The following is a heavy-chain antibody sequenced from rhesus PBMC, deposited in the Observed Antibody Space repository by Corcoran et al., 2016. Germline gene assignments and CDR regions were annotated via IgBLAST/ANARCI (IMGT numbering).Heavy chain of an antibody. D-gene: IGHD6-31*01. V-gene: IGHV4-57*01. J-gene: IGHJ2*01. Sequence: QLQLQESGPGLVKPSETLSLTCAVSGGSVSTSNWWSWIRQPPGKGLGWIGRISGSSGGTNYNPSLTSRVTISTDTSDNQFSLKVKSVTAADTAVYYCARAATGTGYFDLWGPGTPITISS. CDR1: GGSVSTSNW. CDR2: ISGSSGGT. CDR3: ARAATGTGYFDL.